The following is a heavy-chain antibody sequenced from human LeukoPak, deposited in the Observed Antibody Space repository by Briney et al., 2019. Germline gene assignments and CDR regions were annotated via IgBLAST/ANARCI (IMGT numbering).Heavy chain of an antibody. CDR1: GFTFSSYA. D-gene: IGHD3-10*01. J-gene: IGHJ4*02. Sequence: GGSLRLSCAASGFTFSSYAMSWVRQAPGKGLEWVSAISGSGGSTYYADSVKGRFTISRDNSKNTLYLQMNSLRAEDTAVYYRAKEIITMVRGVITTPDYWGQGTLVTVSS. CDR3: AKEIITMVRGVITTPDY. V-gene: IGHV3-23*01. CDR2: ISGSGGST.